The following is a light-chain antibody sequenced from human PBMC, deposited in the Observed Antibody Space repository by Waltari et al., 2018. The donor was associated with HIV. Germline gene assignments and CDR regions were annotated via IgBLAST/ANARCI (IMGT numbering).Light chain of an antibody. Sequence: QSALTQPPSASGSPGQSVSISCTGTNSDVGAYDFVSWYQQHPGKAPKLIIYEVNKRPSGGPALFSGSKSGNTASLIVSGLQAEDEGDYFCTSYAGNSNFVVFGGGTKLTVL. CDR1: NSDVGAYDF. J-gene: IGLJ2*01. V-gene: IGLV2-8*01. CDR2: EVN. CDR3: TSYAGNSNFVV.